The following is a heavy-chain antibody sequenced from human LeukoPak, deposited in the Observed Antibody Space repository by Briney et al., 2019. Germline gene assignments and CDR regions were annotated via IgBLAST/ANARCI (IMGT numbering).Heavy chain of an antibody. CDR2: ISAYNGNT. V-gene: IGHV1-18*04. J-gene: IGHJ4*02. CDR1: GYTFTSYG. CDR3: ARANPVPEPGYWGGGDY. Sequence: ASVKVSCKASGYTFTSYGISWVRQAPGQGLEWMGWISAYNGNTNYAQKLQGRVTMTTDTSTTTAYMELRSLRSDDTAVYYCARANPVPEPGYWGGGDYWGQGTLVTVSS. D-gene: IGHD3-9*01.